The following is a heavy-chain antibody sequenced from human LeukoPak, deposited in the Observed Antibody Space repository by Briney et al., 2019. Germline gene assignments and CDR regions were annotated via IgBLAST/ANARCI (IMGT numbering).Heavy chain of an antibody. CDR3: ARGTRLLRSRIFDY. D-gene: IGHD1-26*01. Sequence: SETLSLTXAVYGASFSGHYWSWIRQPPGKGLEWIGEINHSGSTNYNPSLKSRVTISVDTSNTQFPLKLSSVTAADTAVYYCARGTRLLRSRIFDYWGQGTLVTVSS. V-gene: IGHV4-34*01. J-gene: IGHJ4*02. CDR2: INHSGST. CDR1: GASFSGHY.